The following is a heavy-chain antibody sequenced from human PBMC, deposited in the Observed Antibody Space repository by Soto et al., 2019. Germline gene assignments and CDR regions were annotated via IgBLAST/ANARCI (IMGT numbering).Heavy chain of an antibody. CDR3: ARMASFGSLNWFDP. CDR1: GYTFTNND. D-gene: IGHD5-18*01. Sequence: ASVKVSCKASGYTFTNNDVTWVRQATGQGLEWMGWMNPGSGDTGYAQKFQGRVTMTRNISIATAYMKLSSLRSEDTAIYYCARMASFGSLNWFDPWGQGTLVTVSS. CDR2: MNPGSGDT. J-gene: IGHJ5*02. V-gene: IGHV1-8*01.